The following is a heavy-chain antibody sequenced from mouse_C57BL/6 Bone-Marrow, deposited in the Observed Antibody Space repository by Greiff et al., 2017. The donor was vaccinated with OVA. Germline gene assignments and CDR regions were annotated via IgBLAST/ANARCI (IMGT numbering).Heavy chain of an antibody. V-gene: IGHV6-3*01. D-gene: IGHD1-1*01. CDR3: TGSPIYYYGDFDY. CDR1: GFTFSNYW. CDR2: IRLKSDNYAT. Sequence: EVQGVESGGGLVQPGGSMKLSCVASGFTFSNYWMNWVRQSPEKGLEWVAQIRLKSDNYATHYAESVKGRFTISRDDSKSSVYLQMNNLRAEDTGIYYCTGSPIYYYGDFDYWGQGTTLTVSS. J-gene: IGHJ2*01.